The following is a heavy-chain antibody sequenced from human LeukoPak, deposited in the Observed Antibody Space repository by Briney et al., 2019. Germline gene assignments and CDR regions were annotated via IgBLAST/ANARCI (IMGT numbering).Heavy chain of an antibody. V-gene: IGHV3-74*01. J-gene: IGHJ6*03. CDR1: GFTFSSYW. CDR3: EGILTGPDYYYMDV. D-gene: IGHD3-9*01. CDR2: INSDGSST. Sequence: GGSLRLSCAASGFTFSSYWMHWVRQAPGKGLVLVSRINSDGSSTSYADSVKGRFTISRDNAKNTLYLQMNSLRAEDTAVYYCEGILTGPDYYYMDVWGKGTTVTVSS.